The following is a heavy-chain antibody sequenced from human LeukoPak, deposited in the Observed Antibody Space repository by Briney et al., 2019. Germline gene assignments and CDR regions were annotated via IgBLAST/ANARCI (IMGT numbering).Heavy chain of an antibody. CDR2: IYYSGST. Sequence: SETLSLTCTVSGGSISSSSYYWGWIRQPPGKGLEWIGSIYYSGSTYYNPSLKSRVTISVDTSKNQFSLKLSSVTAADTAVYYCARAITMVRGVTPFDYWGQGTLVTVSS. CDR1: GGSISSSSYY. D-gene: IGHD3-10*01. CDR3: ARAITMVRGVTPFDY. J-gene: IGHJ4*02. V-gene: IGHV4-39*07.